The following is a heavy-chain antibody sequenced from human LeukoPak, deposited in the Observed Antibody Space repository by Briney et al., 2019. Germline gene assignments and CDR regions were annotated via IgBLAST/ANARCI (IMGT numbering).Heavy chain of an antibody. V-gene: IGHV3-9*01. CDR1: GFTFDDYA. Sequence: GGSLRLSCAASGFTFDDYAMHWVRQAPGKGLEWVSGISWNSGSIGYADSVKGRFTISRDNAKNSLYLQMNSLRAEDTALYYCAKDVGAGDYVWGSYRFRGAFDIWGQGTMVTVSS. J-gene: IGHJ3*02. CDR3: AKDVGAGDYVWGSYRFRGAFDI. CDR2: ISWNSGSI. D-gene: IGHD3-16*02.